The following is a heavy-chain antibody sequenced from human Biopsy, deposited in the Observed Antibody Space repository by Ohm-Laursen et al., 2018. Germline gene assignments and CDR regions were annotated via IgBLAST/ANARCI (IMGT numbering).Heavy chain of an antibody. CDR1: GFTFSNYA. V-gene: IGHV3-23*01. CDR2: ISGSAGST. D-gene: IGHD3-10*02. CDR3: AKDVFGGFSGSTDYYAYYFDS. Sequence: SLRLSCAASGFTFSNYAMSWVRQAPGKGLEWVSAISGSAGSTNYADSVKGRFTISRDNSKNTLYLQLNSLRAEDTAVYYCAKDVFGGFSGSTDYYAYYFDSWGQGTLVTVSS. J-gene: IGHJ4*02.